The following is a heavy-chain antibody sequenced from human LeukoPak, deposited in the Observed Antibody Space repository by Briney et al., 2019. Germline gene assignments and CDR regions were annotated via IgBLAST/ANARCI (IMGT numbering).Heavy chain of an antibody. CDR3: ASKRSGGYNY. D-gene: IGHD5-18*01. CDR2: ISSSSSYI. V-gene: IGHV3-21*01. CDR1: GFTFSSYS. J-gene: IGHJ4*02. Sequence: PGGSLRLSCAASGFTFSSYSMNWVRQAPGKGLEWVSSISSSSSYIYYADSVKGRFTISRDNAKNSLYLQMNGLRAEDTAVYYCASKRSGGYNYWGQGTLVTVSS.